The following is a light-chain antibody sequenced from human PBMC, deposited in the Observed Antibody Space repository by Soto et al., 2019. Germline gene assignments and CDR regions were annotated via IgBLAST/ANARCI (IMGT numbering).Light chain of an antibody. V-gene: IGLV2-14*01. Sequence: QSVLTRPASVSGSPGQSITISCTGTSSDIGGYDYVSWYQQRPDKAPKLMIYEVRYRPSGVSNRFSGSKSGNTASLTISGLQAEDEAVYYCCSYTRTSNHYFFGSGTKVTVL. CDR1: SSDIGGYDY. CDR2: EVR. J-gene: IGLJ1*01. CDR3: CSYTRTSNHYF.